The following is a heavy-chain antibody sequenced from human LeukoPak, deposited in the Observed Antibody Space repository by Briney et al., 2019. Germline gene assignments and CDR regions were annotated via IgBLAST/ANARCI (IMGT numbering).Heavy chain of an antibody. CDR2: IHYSGSA. CDR1: NGPINTYQ. D-gene: IGHD5-18*01. Sequence: SETLSLTCTVSNGPINTYQWSWIRQPPGKGLEWIGNIHYSGSANYNPSLKSRVVISVDTSKNQFSLKLSSVTASDTAVYYCARFLLDVDTPCLYFDYWGQGTLVTVSS. CDR3: ARFLLDVDTPCLYFDY. J-gene: IGHJ4*02. V-gene: IGHV4-59*12.